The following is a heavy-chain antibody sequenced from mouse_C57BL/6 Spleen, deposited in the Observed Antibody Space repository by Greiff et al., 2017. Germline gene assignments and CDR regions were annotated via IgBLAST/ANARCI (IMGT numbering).Heavy chain of an antibody. CDR2: IDPEDGET. V-gene: IGHV14-2*01. J-gene: IGHJ4*01. Sequence: EVQLQQSGAELVKPGASVKLSCTASGFNIKDYYMHWVKQRTEQGLEWIGRIDPEDGETNYAPKFQGKATMTADTSSNTAYMQLSSLTSEDTAVFYCARRANGDPYYAMDNWGKGTSVTVSS. D-gene: IGHD4-1*01. CDR3: ARRANGDPYYAMDN. CDR1: GFNIKDYY.